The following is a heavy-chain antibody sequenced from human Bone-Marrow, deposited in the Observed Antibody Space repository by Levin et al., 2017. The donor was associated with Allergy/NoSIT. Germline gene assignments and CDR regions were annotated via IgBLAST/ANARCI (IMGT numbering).Heavy chain of an antibody. Sequence: GGSLRLSCAASGFTFSSYIMHWVRQAPGKGLEWVAVVSHDERNKNYADSVKGRFTISRDNSKNTLFLQMNSLRAEDTAMYYCTREGLEYLDFWGQGTLVTVSS. CDR2: VSHDERNK. J-gene: IGHJ4*02. CDR1: GFTFSSYI. CDR3: TREGLEYLDF. D-gene: IGHD1-1*01. V-gene: IGHV3-30*04.